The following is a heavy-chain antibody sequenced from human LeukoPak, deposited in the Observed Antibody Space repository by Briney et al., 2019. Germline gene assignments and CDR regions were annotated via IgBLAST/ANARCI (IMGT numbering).Heavy chain of an antibody. J-gene: IGHJ4*02. D-gene: IGHD6-19*01. Sequence: ASVKVSCKASGYTFTGYYMHWVRQAPGQGLEWMGWINPNSGDTNYAQKFQGRVTMTRDTSISTAYMELTRLRSDDTAVYYCARDSDSSGWPFDYWGQGTLVTVSS. CDR2: INPNSGDT. CDR1: GYTFTGYY. CDR3: ARDSDSSGWPFDY. V-gene: IGHV1-2*02.